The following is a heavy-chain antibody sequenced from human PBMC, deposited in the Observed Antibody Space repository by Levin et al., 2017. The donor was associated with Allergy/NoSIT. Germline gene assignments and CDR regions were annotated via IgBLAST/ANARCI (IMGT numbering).Heavy chain of an antibody. CDR2: IYYSGST. J-gene: IGHJ4*02. CDR3: ARVGISSSHPYYYFDY. Sequence: SETLSLTCTVSGGSISSYYWSWIRQPPGKGLEWIGYIYYSGSTNYNPSLKSRVTISVDTSKNQFSLKLSSVTAADTAVYYCARVGISSSHPYYYFDYWGQGTLVTVSS. D-gene: IGHD6-13*01. V-gene: IGHV4-59*01. CDR1: GGSISSYY.